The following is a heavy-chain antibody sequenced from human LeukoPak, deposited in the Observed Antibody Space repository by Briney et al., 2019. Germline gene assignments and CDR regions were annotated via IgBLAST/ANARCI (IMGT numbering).Heavy chain of an antibody. J-gene: IGHJ4*02. CDR3: ATALSLAMY. D-gene: IGHD6-6*01. CDR1: GFTFNTYG. V-gene: IGHV3-23*01. Sequence: GESLRLSCAASGFTFNTYGMAWVRQAPGKGLDWVSDTGARGDTTHYADSVKGRFTISRDNSKSMLYLQMSNLRAEDTAIYYCATALSLAMYWGQGTLVTVSS. CDR2: TGARGDTT.